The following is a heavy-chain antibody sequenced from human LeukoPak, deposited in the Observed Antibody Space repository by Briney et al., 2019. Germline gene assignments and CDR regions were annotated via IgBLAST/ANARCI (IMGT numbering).Heavy chain of an antibody. V-gene: IGHV3-23*01. Sequence: TGGSLRLSCEASGFTFSSYAMSWLRQAPGKGLEWVSSINGAGGTIYHADSVQGRFTISRDNSRNTLFLQMDSLRAEDSAIYYCAKDKLSGQRDWYFDLCGRGTLVTVSS. D-gene: IGHD1-1*01. CDR2: INGAGGTI. CDR3: AKDKLSGQRDWYFDL. CDR1: GFTFSSYA. J-gene: IGHJ2*01.